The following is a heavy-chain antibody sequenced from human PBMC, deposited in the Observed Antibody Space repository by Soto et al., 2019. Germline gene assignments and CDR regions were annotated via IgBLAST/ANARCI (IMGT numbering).Heavy chain of an antibody. V-gene: IGHV4-59*08. J-gene: IGHJ4*02. CDR2: IYYSGST. CDR1: GGSISSYY. D-gene: IGHD2-15*01. CDR3: ARRYGGTFDY. Sequence: QVQLQESGPGLVKPSETLSLTCTVSGGSISSYYWSWIRQPPGKGLEWIGYIYYSGSTNYNPSFKSRVTISVDTSKNQFSLKLSSVTAADTAVYYCARRYGGTFDYWGQGTMVTVPS.